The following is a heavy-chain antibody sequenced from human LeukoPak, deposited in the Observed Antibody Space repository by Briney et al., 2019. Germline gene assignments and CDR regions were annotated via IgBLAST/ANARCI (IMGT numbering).Heavy chain of an antibody. J-gene: IGHJ4*02. Sequence: ASVKVSFKASGGTFSSYAISWVRQAPGQGLEWMGGIIPIFGTANFAQKFQGRVTITTDESTSTAYMELSSLRSEDTAVYYCARSTYCGGDCYEGVDYWGQGTLVTVSS. V-gene: IGHV1-69*05. CDR2: IIPIFGTA. CDR1: GGTFSSYA. CDR3: ARSTYCGGDCYEGVDY. D-gene: IGHD2-21*02.